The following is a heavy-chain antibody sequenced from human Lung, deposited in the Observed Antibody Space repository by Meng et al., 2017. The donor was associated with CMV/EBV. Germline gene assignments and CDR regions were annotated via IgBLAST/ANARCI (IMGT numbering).Heavy chain of an antibody. Sequence: SXKISCAASGFTFSSYGMHWVRQAPGKGLEWVAVIWYDGSNKYYADSVKGRFTISRDNSKNTLYLQVNSLRAEDTAVYYCAKKGGSGYVSYWGQGTLVXVSS. J-gene: IGHJ4*02. CDR1: GFTFSSYG. CDR3: AKKGGSGYVSY. D-gene: IGHD5-12*01. CDR2: IWYDGSNK. V-gene: IGHV3-33*06.